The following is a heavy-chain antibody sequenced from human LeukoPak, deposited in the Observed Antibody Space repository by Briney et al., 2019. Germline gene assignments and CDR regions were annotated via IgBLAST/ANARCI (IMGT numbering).Heavy chain of an antibody. CDR2: IYYSGST. CDR3: ARVGPRPYYYYYYGMDV. J-gene: IGHJ6*02. D-gene: IGHD3-10*01. Sequence: SETLSLTCTVSGGSISSYYWSWIRQPPGKGLEWIGYIYYSGSTNYNPSLKSRVTISVDTSKNQFSLKVRSVTAADTAVYYCARVGPRPYYYYYYGMDVWGQGTTVTVSS. V-gene: IGHV4-59*01. CDR1: GGSISSYY.